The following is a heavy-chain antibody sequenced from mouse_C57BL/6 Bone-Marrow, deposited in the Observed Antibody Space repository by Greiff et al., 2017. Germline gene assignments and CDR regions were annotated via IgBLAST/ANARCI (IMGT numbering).Heavy chain of an antibody. CDR3: AMFDYALAY. Sequence: DVKLVESGPELVKPGASVKMSCKASGYTFTDYNMHWVKQSHGKSLEWIGYINPNNGGTSYNQKFKGKATLTVNKSSSTAYMELRSLTSEDSAVYYCAMFDYALAYWGQGTLVTVSA. CDR1: GYTFTDYN. J-gene: IGHJ3*01. V-gene: IGHV1-22*01. D-gene: IGHD2-4*01. CDR2: INPNNGGT.